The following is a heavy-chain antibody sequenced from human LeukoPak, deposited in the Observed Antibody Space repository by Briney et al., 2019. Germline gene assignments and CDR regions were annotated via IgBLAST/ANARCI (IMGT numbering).Heavy chain of an antibody. V-gene: IGHV3-23*01. CDR3: ARGADYYGSGNFDY. CDR2: ISGSGGST. CDR1: GFTFISYG. Sequence: GGSLRLSCAASGFTFISYGMTWVRQAPGKGLEWVSGISGSGGSTYYADSVKGRFTISRDSSKNALSLQMNSLRVEDTAVYYCARGADYYGSGNFDYWGQGTLVTVSS. J-gene: IGHJ4*02. D-gene: IGHD3-10*01.